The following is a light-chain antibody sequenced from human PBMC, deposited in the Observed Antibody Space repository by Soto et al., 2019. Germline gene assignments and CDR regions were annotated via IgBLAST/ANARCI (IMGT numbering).Light chain of an antibody. CDR3: QCLDRTSDNWV. Sequence: SYELTHPPSRSVAPGQTAMITCWGNNIGSQDVFWYQQKAGQAPVLVVYEDSDRPSGTPERFSGYNSETKANLTISRVEAGDEADYYCQCLDRTSDNWVFAG. V-gene: IGLV3-21*02. J-gene: IGLJ7*01. CDR1: NIGSQD. CDR2: EDS.